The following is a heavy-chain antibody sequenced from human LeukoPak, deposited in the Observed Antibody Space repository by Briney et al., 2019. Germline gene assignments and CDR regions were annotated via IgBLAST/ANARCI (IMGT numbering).Heavy chain of an antibody. CDR1: GLTFSNYW. CDR3: ARDGFGAGSN. Sequence: GGSLRLSCAASGLTFSNYWMDWVRQAPGKGLEWVANIKQDGSEKNYVDSVKGRFIISRDNAKNSLYLQMNTLRADDTAVYYCARDGFGAGSNWGQGTLVTVSS. CDR2: IKQDGSEK. V-gene: IGHV3-7*03. D-gene: IGHD3-16*01. J-gene: IGHJ4*02.